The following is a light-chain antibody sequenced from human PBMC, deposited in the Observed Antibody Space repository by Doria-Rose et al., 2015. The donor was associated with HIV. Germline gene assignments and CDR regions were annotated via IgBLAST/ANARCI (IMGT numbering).Light chain of an antibody. V-gene: IGKV1-39*01. Sequence: DIRVTQSPSSLSASVGDRVTITCRASQSTGSFLNWYQQKPVQAPKLLIYAASSVQNGVPSRFSGSGSGTDFTLTISSLQPEDFATYFCQQSYSTPLTFGGGTKVEIK. CDR3: QQSYSTPLT. J-gene: IGKJ4*01. CDR1: QSTGSF. CDR2: AAS.